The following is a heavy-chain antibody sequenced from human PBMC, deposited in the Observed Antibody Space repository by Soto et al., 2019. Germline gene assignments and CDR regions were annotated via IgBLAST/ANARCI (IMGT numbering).Heavy chain of an antibody. J-gene: IGHJ6*03. CDR3: ARALADIVVVPAAMEISYYYYMDV. CDR2: IYYSGST. CDR1: GGSISSYY. D-gene: IGHD2-2*01. V-gene: IGHV4-59*01. Sequence: SETLSLTCTVSGGSISSYYWCWIRRPPGKGVEWIGYIYYSGSTNYNPSLKSRVTISVDTSKNQLSLKLSSVTAADTAVYYCARALADIVVVPAAMEISYYYYMDVWGKGTTVTVSS.